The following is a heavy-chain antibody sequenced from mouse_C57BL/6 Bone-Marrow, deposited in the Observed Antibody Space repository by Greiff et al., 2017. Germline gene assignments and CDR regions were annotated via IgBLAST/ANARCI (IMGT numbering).Heavy chain of an antibody. CDR2: INPNNGGT. CDR3: AYYYCSRRYFDV. J-gene: IGHJ1*03. V-gene: IGHV1-26*01. Sequence: VQLQQSGPELVKPGASVKISCKASGYTFTDYYMNWVKQSHGKSLEWIGDINPNNGGTSYNQKFKGKATLTVDKSSSTAYMELRSLTSEDSAVYYCAYYYCSRRYFDVWGTGTTVTVSS. D-gene: IGHD1-1*01. CDR1: GYTFTDYY.